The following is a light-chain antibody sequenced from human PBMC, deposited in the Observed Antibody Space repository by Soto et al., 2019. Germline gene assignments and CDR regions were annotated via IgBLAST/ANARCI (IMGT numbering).Light chain of an antibody. V-gene: IGLV2-14*03. CDR3: SSYTGGSTSYV. CDR2: DVS. J-gene: IGLJ1*01. CDR1: SSDVGAYKY. Sequence: QSVLTQPASVSGSPGQSITISCTGTSSDVGAYKYVSWHQQHPGKAPKLMIYDVSDRPSGVSDRFSGSKSGNTASLTISGLQAEDEADYYCSSYTGGSTSYVFGTGTKGHRP.